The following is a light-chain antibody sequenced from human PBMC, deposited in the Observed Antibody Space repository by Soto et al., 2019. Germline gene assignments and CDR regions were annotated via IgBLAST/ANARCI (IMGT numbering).Light chain of an antibody. CDR2: GAS. J-gene: IGKJ2*01. V-gene: IGKV3-15*01. Sequence: EILMTQSPATLSVSPGERATLSCRASQSVDSNLAWYQQKPGQAPRLLIYGASTRATGISARFSGSGSGTDFTLTISRLEPEDFAVYYCQQYGSSLYTFGQGTKLEIK. CDR1: QSVDSN. CDR3: QQYGSSLYT.